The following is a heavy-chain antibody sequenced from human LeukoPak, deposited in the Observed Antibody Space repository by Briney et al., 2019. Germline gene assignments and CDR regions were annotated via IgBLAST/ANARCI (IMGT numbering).Heavy chain of an antibody. CDR1: GFTFGDYA. V-gene: IGHV3-30-3*01. Sequence: GGSLRLSCTASGFTFGDYAMHWVRQAPGKGLEWVAVISYDGSNKYYADSVKGRFTISRDNSKNTLYLQMNSLRAEDTAVYYCARYDYGDQGFDYWGQGTLVTVSS. J-gene: IGHJ4*02. D-gene: IGHD4-17*01. CDR3: ARYDYGDQGFDY. CDR2: ISYDGSNK.